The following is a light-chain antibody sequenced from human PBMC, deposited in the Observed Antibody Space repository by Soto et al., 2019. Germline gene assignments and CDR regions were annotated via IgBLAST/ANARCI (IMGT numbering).Light chain of an antibody. V-gene: IGKV1-16*01. J-gene: IGKJ4*01. CDR1: QNINTY. CDR2: AAT. CDR3: QQYERYPPS. Sequence: DIQMTQSPSSLSASVGDRVTIGCRASQNINTYLAWFQEKPGKAPKSLIYAATNLQGGVPSRFSGTGSGTEFSLTISSLQPEDVATYYCQQYERYPPSFAGGTKLDI.